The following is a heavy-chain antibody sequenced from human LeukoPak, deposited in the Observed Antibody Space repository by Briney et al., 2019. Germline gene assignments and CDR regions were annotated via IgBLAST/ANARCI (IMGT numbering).Heavy chain of an antibody. J-gene: IGHJ4*02. CDR1: GFTFSSYA. D-gene: IGHD1-26*01. Sequence: PGGSLRLSCAASGFTFSSYAMHWVRQAPGKGLEWVAVISYDGSNKYYADSVKGRFTISRDNSKNTLYLQMNSLRAEDTAAYYCARSSIVGALDYWGQGTLVTVSS. CDR2: ISYDGSNK. CDR3: ARSSIVGALDY. V-gene: IGHV3-30-3*01.